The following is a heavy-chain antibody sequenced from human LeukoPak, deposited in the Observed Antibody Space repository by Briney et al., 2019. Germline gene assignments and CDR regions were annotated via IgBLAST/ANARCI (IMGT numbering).Heavy chain of an antibody. CDR1: GFTFSSYG. CDR3: AKDLVATITPQLSDY. Sequence: PGRSLRLSCAASGFTFSSYGMHWVRQAPGKGLEWVSAISGSGGSTYYADSVKGRFTISRDNSKNTLYLQMNSLRAEDTAVYYCAKDLVATITPQLSDYWGQGTLVTVSS. V-gene: IGHV3-23*01. CDR2: ISGSGGST. D-gene: IGHD5-12*01. J-gene: IGHJ4*02.